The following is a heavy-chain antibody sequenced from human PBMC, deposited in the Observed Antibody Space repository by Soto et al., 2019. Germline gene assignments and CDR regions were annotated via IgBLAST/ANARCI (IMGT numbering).Heavy chain of an antibody. Sequence: GGSLSLSCAASGFTFSSYGMHWVRQAPGKGLEWVAVIWYDGSNKYYADSVKGRFTISRDNSKNTLYLQMNSLRAEDTAVYYCARDFKRYFDVHYYYMDVWGKGTTVTVSS. CDR3: ARDFKRYFDVHYYYMDV. D-gene: IGHD3-9*01. CDR1: GFTFSSYG. CDR2: IWYDGSNK. V-gene: IGHV3-33*01. J-gene: IGHJ6*03.